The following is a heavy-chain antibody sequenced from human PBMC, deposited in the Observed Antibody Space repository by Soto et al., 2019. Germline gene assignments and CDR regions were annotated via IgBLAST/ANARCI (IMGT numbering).Heavy chain of an antibody. CDR3: ARHIRYFDWLSPSDY. CDR1: GYSFTSYW. D-gene: IGHD3-9*01. J-gene: IGHJ4*02. Sequence: GQSLKLSCKGSGYSFTSYWIGWVRQMPGKGLEWMGIIYPGDSDTRYSPSLQGQVTISADNSISTAYLQWSSLKASDTAMYYCARHIRYFDWLSPSDYWGQGTLVTVSS. CDR2: IYPGDSDT. V-gene: IGHV5-51*01.